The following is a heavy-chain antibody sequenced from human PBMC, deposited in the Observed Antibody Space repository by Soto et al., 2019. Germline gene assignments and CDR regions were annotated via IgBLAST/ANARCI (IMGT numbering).Heavy chain of an antibody. J-gene: IGHJ4*02. CDR1: GGSISSYY. Sequence: SETLSLTCTVSGGSISSYYWSWIRQPPGKGLEWIGYIYYSGSTNYNPSLKSRVTISVDTSKNQFSLKLSSVTAADTAVYYCAGGCMTTSFRVPDYWGQGTLVTVSS. CDR2: IYYSGST. D-gene: IGHD4-17*01. V-gene: IGHV4-59*01. CDR3: AGGCMTTSFRVPDY.